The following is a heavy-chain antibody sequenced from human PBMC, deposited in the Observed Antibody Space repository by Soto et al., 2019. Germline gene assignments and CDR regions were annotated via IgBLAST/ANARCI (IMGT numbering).Heavy chain of an antibody. J-gene: IGHJ4*02. D-gene: IGHD2-15*01. V-gene: IGHV1-18*01. CDR3: ARVVKDIVVVVAATPFDY. CDR1: GYTFTSYG. Sequence: QVQLVQSGAEVKKPGASVKVSCKASGYTFTSYGISWVRQGPGQGLEWMGWISAYNGNTNYAQKLQGRVTMTTDTSTSTAYMELRSLRSDDTAVYYCARVVKDIVVVVAATPFDYWGQGTLVTVSS. CDR2: ISAYNGNT.